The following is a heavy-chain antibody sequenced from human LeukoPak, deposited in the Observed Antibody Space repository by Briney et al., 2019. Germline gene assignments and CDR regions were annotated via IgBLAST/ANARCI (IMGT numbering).Heavy chain of an antibody. CDR3: AGAAVAGTLDY. Sequence: SVKVSCKASGGTFSSYATSWVRQAPGQGLEWMGGIIPIFGTADYAQKFQGRVTITADESTSTAYMELSSLRSEDTAVYYCAGAAVAGTLDYWGQGTLVTVSS. CDR1: GGTFSSYA. V-gene: IGHV1-69*13. D-gene: IGHD1-7*01. CDR2: IIPIFGTA. J-gene: IGHJ4*02.